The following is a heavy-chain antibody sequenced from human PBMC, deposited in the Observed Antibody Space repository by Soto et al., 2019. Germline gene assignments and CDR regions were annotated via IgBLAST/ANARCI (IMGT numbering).Heavy chain of an antibody. CDR1: GFTFSSYG. D-gene: IGHD3-9*01. CDR3: ANDVLRYFDRYIDY. Sequence: QVQLVESGGGVVQPGRSLRLSCAASGFTFSSYGMHWVRQAPGKGLEWVAVISYDGSNKYYADSVKGRFTISRDNSKNTLYLQMNSLRAEDTAVYYCANDVLRYFDRYIDYWGQGTLVTVSS. J-gene: IGHJ4*02. V-gene: IGHV3-30*18. CDR2: ISYDGSNK.